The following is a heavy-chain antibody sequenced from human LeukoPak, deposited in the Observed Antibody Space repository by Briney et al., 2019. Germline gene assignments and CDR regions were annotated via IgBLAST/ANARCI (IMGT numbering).Heavy chain of an antibody. J-gene: IGHJ3*02. CDR1: GASTSGYY. CDR2: VYNGESI. V-gene: IGHV4-59*01. D-gene: IGHD1-26*01. CDR3: ARPRYSGSYRHAFDI. Sequence: SETLSLTCTVSGASTSGYYWSWIRQSPGKGLEWLGYVYNGESIDYNPSLKSRGTISLDTSRNQFSLRLTSVTAADTAVYYCARPRYSGSYRHAFDIWGRGTMVSVSS.